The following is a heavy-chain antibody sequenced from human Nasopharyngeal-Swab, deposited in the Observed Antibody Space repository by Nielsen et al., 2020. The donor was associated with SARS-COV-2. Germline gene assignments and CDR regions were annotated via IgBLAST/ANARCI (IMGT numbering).Heavy chain of an antibody. Sequence: WIRQPPGKGLEWIGEINHSGSTNYNPSLKSRVTISVDTSKNQFSLKLSSVTAADTAVYYCARDGYSSSRTLDYWGQGTLVTVSS. V-gene: IGHV4-34*01. D-gene: IGHD6-13*01. J-gene: IGHJ4*02. CDR3: ARDGYSSSRTLDY. CDR2: INHSGST.